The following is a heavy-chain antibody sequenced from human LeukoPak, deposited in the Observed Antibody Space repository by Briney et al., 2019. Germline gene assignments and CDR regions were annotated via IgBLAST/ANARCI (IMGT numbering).Heavy chain of an antibody. Sequence: PSETLSLTCTVSGGSISSYYWSWIRQPPGKGLEWIGYIYYSGSTKYNPSLKSRVTISVDTSKNQFSLKLSSVTAADTAVYYCARGRNSPWFDPWGQGTLVTVSS. D-gene: IGHD4-23*01. CDR3: ARGRNSPWFDP. J-gene: IGHJ5*02. CDR1: GGSISSYY. CDR2: IYYSGST. V-gene: IGHV4-59*01.